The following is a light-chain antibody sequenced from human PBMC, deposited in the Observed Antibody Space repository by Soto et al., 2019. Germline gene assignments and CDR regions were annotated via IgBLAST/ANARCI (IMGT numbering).Light chain of an antibody. CDR2: HAS. V-gene: IGKV3-20*01. CDR3: QQYGTFPFS. CDR1: QVVSSSY. Sequence: EIVLTQSPGTLSLSPGESATLSCRANQVVSSSYLAWYQQKPVQAPRLLIYHASDRATGVPDRFSGSGSGTDFALTITRLEPEDFALFYCQQYGTFPFSFGQGTKLEIK. J-gene: IGKJ2*01.